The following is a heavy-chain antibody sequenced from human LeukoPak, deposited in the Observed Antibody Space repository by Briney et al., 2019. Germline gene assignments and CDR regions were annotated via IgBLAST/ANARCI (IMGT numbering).Heavy chain of an antibody. CDR1: GGSISSSSYY. V-gene: IGHV4-39*01. CDR3: ARQQYSSGRYEIDY. Sequence: SETLSLTCTVSGGSISSSSYYWGWIRQPPGKGLEWIGYIYYSGSAYYNPSLKSRVTISVDTSKNQFSLKLSSVTAADTAVYYCARQQYSSGRYEIDYWGQGTLVSVSS. J-gene: IGHJ4*02. CDR2: IYYSGSA. D-gene: IGHD6-19*01.